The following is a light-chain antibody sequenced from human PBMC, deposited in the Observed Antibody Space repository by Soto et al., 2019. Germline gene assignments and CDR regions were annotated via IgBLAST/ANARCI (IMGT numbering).Light chain of an antibody. CDR2: GAS. CDR1: QTVSTN. V-gene: IGKV3-15*01. CDR3: QQYYSWPKT. Sequence: EIWVTQSPATLSVSPAERATLSCRASQTVSTNLAWYQQKPGQAPRLLIYGASTRATGVPARFTGSGSGTDFTLTISRPQSEDFAVYYCQQYYSWPKTFGQGTKVDIK. J-gene: IGKJ1*01.